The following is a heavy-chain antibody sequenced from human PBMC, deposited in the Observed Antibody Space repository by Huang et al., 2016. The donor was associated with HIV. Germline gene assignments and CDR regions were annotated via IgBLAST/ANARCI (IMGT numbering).Heavy chain of an antibody. CDR2: INPSGDTT. CDR3: ARDSIPLPTRARSTSWSGGWFDP. CDR1: GYTFTSYY. J-gene: IGHJ5*02. D-gene: IGHD2-2*01. Sequence: QVQLVQSGAEVRKPGASVMISCKTSGYTFTSYYIHWVRQAPGQGLEWMGMINPSGDTTNDAQNVQGRLSITRDTSTSTVYMELSSLRSEDTAVYYCARDSIPLPTRARSTSWSGGWFDPWGQGTLVTVSS. V-gene: IGHV1-46*01.